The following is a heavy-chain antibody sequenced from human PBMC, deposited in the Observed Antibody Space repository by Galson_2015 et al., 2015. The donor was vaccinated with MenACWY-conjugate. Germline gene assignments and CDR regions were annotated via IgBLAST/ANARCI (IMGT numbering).Heavy chain of an antibody. CDR3: ARAHDYSNYDRYYYYGLDV. V-gene: IGHV1-69*08. J-gene: IGHJ6*02. CDR2: IIPLVNTP. CDR1: GGTFSSSS. Sequence: SVKVSCKAPGGTFSSSSISWVRQAPGQGLEWMGRIIPLVNTPNYAQKFQGRITSTADKPTTTVYLQVSRLRSEDTAVYYCARAHDYSNYDRYYYYGLDVWGQGTTVTVSS. D-gene: IGHD4-11*01.